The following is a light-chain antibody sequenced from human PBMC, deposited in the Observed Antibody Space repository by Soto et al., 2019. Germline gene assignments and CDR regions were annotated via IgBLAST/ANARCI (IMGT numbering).Light chain of an antibody. CDR2: DVS. V-gene: IGLV2-14*03. Sequence: QSALTQPASVSGSPGQSFTIPCTGSSSDVGAYHSVSWYQQHPGKAHKLIIFDVSNRPSGVSNRFSGSKSGNTASLTISGLQAEDEADYYCSSFTDTGTVMFGGGTQLTVL. CDR3: SSFTDTGTVM. J-gene: IGLJ3*02. CDR1: SSDVGAYHS.